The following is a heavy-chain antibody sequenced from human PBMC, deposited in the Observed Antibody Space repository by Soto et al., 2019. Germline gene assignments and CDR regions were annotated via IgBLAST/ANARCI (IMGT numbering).Heavy chain of an antibody. Sequence: ASVKVSCKTSEYTFSRYDINWVRQATGQGLEWMGWMNPNSGNTGYAQKFQGRVTMTRNTSISTAYMEPSSLRSEDTAVYYCARGFVLIMYAPNVDIWGQGTMVTVSS. D-gene: IGHD2-8*01. CDR1: EYTFSRYD. CDR3: ARGFVLIMYAPNVDI. CDR2: MNPNSGNT. J-gene: IGHJ3*02. V-gene: IGHV1-8*01.